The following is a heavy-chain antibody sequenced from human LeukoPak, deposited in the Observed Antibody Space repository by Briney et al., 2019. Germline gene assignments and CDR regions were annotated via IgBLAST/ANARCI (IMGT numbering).Heavy chain of an antibody. CDR2: ISYDGSNK. CDR1: GFTFSSYA. CDR3: ARGWQWLFNFDY. D-gene: IGHD6-19*01. J-gene: IGHJ4*02. Sequence: PGGSLRLSCAASGFTFSSYAMHWVRQAPGKGLEWVAVISYDGSNKYYADSVKGRFTISRDNSKNTLYLQMNSLRAEDTAVYYCARGWQWLFNFDYWGQGTLVTVPS. V-gene: IGHV3-30-3*01.